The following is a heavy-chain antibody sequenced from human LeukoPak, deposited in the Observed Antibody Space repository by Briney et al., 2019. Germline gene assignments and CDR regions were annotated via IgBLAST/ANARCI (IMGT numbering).Heavy chain of an antibody. D-gene: IGHD3-10*01. CDR3: ARNRITKPTYYYYYGMDV. Sequence: SDTLSLTCAVCGGSFSGYYWSWIRQPPGKGLEWIGEINHSGSTNYNPSLKSRVTISVDTFKNQFSLKLGSVTAADTAVYYCARNRITKPTYYYYYGMDVWGQGTTVTVSS. J-gene: IGHJ6*02. CDR2: INHSGST. CDR1: GGSFSGYY. V-gene: IGHV4-34*01.